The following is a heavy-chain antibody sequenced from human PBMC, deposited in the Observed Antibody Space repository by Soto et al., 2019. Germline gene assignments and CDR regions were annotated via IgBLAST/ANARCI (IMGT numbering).Heavy chain of an antibody. CDR1: GGSISSSSYY. CDR2: IYYSGST. V-gene: IGHV4-39*01. J-gene: IGHJ6*02. D-gene: IGHD3-10*01. Sequence: ASETLSLTCTVSGGSISSSSYYWGWIRQPPGKGLEWIGSIYYSGSTYYNPSLKSRVTISVDTSKNQFSLKLSSVTAADTAVYYCARHGGYGSGSYDYYGMDVWGQGTTVTVSS. CDR3: ARHGGYGSGSYDYYGMDV.